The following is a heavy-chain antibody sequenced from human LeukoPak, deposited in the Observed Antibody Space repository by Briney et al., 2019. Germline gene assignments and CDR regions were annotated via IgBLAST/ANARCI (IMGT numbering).Heavy chain of an antibody. V-gene: IGHV3-74*01. Sequence: GGSLRLSCAASGFTFSSYWMNWVRQAPGKGLVWVSRIASDGSSTTYADSVKGRFSISRDNAKDSLYLQMNSLRADDTAVYYCARGAAFGVANWFDPWGQGTLVTVSS. J-gene: IGHJ5*02. D-gene: IGHD3-3*01. CDR3: ARGAAFGVANWFDP. CDR2: IASDGSST. CDR1: GFTFSSYW.